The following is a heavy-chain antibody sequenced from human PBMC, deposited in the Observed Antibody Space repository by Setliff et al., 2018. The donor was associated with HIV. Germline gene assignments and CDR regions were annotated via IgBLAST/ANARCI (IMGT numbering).Heavy chain of an antibody. CDR1: GYTFSSNY. D-gene: IGHD2-21*02. CDR3: AREGGTTEGNIVIVTAPFFYLDV. Sequence: GASVKVSCKASGYTFSSNYMHWVRQAPGQGLEWMGVINPSGGTTRYAQKFQGRVTLTRDTSTNTVYMEVSSLTSEDTAVYYCAREGGTTEGNIVIVTAPFFYLDVWGRGTLVTVSS. V-gene: IGHV1-46*01. CDR2: INPSGGTT. J-gene: IGHJ2*01.